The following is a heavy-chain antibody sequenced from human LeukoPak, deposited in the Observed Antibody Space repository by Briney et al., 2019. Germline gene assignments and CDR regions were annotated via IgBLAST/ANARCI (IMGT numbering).Heavy chain of an antibody. CDR3: ARHDDYGDFYSPFDY. D-gene: IGHD4-17*01. CDR2: ISYSGTT. V-gene: IGHV4-39*01. CDR1: GGSISSGSYY. Sequence: SETLSLTCTVSGGSISSGSYYWGWIRQPPGKGLEWIGSISYSGTTYYNPSLKGRVTISVDTSKNPFSLNLRSVTAADTAVYSCARHDDYGDFYSPFDYWGLGILVTVSS. J-gene: IGHJ4*02.